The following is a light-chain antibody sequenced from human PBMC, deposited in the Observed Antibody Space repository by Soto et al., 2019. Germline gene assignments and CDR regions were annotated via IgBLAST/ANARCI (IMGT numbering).Light chain of an antibody. CDR3: QQYDSTPYT. J-gene: IGKJ2*01. CDR1: QSVLYSSNNKNY. CDR2: WAS. V-gene: IGKV4-1*01. Sequence: DIVMIQSPDSLAVSLGERATINCQSSQSVLYSSNNKNYLAWYQQKPGQPPKLLIYWASTRESGVPDRFSGSGSGTDFTLTISSLQAEDVAVYYCQQYDSTPYTFGQGAKLEIK.